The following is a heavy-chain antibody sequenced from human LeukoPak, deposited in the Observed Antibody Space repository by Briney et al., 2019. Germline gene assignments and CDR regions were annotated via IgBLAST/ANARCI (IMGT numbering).Heavy chain of an antibody. CDR3: ARSFGSSGYYYHY. Sequence: RASVKVSCKASGYTFTSYDINWVRQATGQGLEWMGWMNPNSGNTGYAQKFQGRVTMTRNTSISTAYMELSSLRSEDTAVYYCARSFGSSGYYYHYWGQGTLVPVSS. CDR1: GYTFTSYD. D-gene: IGHD3-22*01. CDR2: MNPNSGNT. V-gene: IGHV1-8*01. J-gene: IGHJ4*02.